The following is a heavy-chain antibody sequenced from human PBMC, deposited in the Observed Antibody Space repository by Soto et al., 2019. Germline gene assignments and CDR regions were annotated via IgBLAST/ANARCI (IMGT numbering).Heavy chain of an antibody. J-gene: IGHJ5*02. CDR3: ATCQKYSSSPRNWFDP. D-gene: IGHD6-6*01. V-gene: IGHV1-69*13. CDR2: IIPIFGTA. Sequence: SVKVSCKASGGTFSSYAISWVRQAPGQGLEWMGGIIPIFGTANYAQKFQGGVTITADESTSTAYMELSSLRSEDTAVYYCATCQKYSSSPRNWFDPWGQGTLVTVSS. CDR1: GGTFSSYA.